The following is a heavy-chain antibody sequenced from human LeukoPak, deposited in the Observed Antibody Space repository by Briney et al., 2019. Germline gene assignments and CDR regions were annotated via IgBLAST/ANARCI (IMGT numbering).Heavy chain of an antibody. D-gene: IGHD4-11*01. J-gene: IGHJ5*02. Sequence: ASVKVSCKASGYTFTSYGISWVRQAPGQGLEWMGWISAYNGNRNYAQKLQGRVTMTTDTSTSTAYMELRSLRSDDTAVYYCARDGFDYSISNWFDPWGQGTLVTVSS. CDR2: ISAYNGNR. CDR3: ARDGFDYSISNWFDP. CDR1: GYTFTSYG. V-gene: IGHV1-18*01.